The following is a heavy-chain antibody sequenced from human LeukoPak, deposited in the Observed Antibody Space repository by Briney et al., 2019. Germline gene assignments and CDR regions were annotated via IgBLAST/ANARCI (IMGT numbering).Heavy chain of an antibody. CDR2: INSDGSST. J-gene: IGHJ4*02. D-gene: IGHD4-17*01. Sequence: GGSLRLSCAASGFTFSSYWMHWVRQAPGKGLVWVSRINSDGSSTSYADSVKDRFTISRDNAKNTLYLQMNSLRAEDTAAYYCASLSMVTPFDYWGQGTLVTVSS. V-gene: IGHV3-74*01. CDR3: ASLSMVTPFDY. CDR1: GFTFSSYW.